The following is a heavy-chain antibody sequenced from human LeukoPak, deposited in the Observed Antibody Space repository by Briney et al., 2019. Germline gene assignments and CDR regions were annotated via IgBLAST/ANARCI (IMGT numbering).Heavy chain of an antibody. CDR3: ATAPGGDTTGYYPWYFDL. CDR2: ISSGSIHI. Sequence: GGSLRLSCAASGFTFDDYGMNWVRQAPGKGLEWVSSISSGSIHIYYADSVQGRFTISKDNAKSSLYLQMNGLRAEDTAIYYCATAPGGDTTGYYPWYFDLWGRGTLVTVSS. CDR1: GFTFDDYG. D-gene: IGHD3-22*01. V-gene: IGHV3-21*01. J-gene: IGHJ2*01.